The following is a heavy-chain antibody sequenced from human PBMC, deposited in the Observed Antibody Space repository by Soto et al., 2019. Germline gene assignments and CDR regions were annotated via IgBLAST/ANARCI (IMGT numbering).Heavy chain of an antibody. CDR2: IWYDGSNK. CDR3: AREAYGYSRFNWFDP. D-gene: IGHD2-15*01. V-gene: IGHV3-33*01. J-gene: IGHJ5*02. CDR1: GFTFSSYG. Sequence: QVQLVESGGGVVQPGRSLRLSCAASGFTFSSYGMHWVRQAPGKGLEWVAVIWYDGSNKYYADSVKGRFTIPRDNSKNTLYLQMNSLRAEDTAVYYCAREAYGYSRFNWFDPWGQGTLVTVSS.